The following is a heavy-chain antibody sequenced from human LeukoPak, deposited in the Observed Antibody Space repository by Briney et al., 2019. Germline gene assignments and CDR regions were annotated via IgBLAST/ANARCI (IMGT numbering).Heavy chain of an antibody. CDR1: GFTFSSYT. CDR3: ATWDDYGDYVAFGY. CDR2: ISSSATYI. V-gene: IGHV3-21*01. D-gene: IGHD4-17*01. J-gene: IGHJ4*02. Sequence: PGGSLRLSCAGSGFTFSSYTMNWVRQAPGKGLEWVSSISSSATYIYYADSVRGRFTISRDDAKNSLFLHMNSLRAEDTAVYYCATWDDYGDYVAFGYWGQGTLVTVSS.